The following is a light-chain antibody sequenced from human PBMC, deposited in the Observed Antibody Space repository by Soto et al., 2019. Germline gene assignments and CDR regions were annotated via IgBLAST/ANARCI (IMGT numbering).Light chain of an antibody. CDR1: QSVSSN. V-gene: IGKV3-15*01. J-gene: IGKJ1*01. CDR3: QQYNNWPSTT. CDR2: GAS. Sequence: EIVMTRAPATLSVSPGERATLSCRASQSVSSNLAWYQQKPRQAPRLLVYGASTRATGIPARFSGSGSGTEFTLTISSLQSEDFAVYYCQQYNNWPSTTCGQGTKVDIK.